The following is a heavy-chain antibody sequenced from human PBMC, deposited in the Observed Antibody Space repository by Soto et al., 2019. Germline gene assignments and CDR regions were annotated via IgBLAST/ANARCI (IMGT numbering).Heavy chain of an antibody. CDR2: IWYDGSNG. Sequence: GGSLRLSCAASGFTFSGYGMHWVRQAPGKGLEWVALIWYDGSNGYDADSVKGRFTISRDNSKNTLYLQMNSLIAEDTALYYCARGRDFGSGRLPAPCFFDYWGQGTLVTVSS. D-gene: IGHD3-10*01. V-gene: IGHV3-33*01. CDR3: ARGRDFGSGRLPAPCFFDY. CDR1: GFTFSGYG. J-gene: IGHJ4*02.